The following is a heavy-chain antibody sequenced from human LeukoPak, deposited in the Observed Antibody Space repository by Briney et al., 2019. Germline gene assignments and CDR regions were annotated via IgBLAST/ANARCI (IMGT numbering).Heavy chain of an antibody. Sequence: PSETLSLTCAVYGGSFSGYYWSWIRQPPGKRLEWIGEINHSGSTNYNPSLKSRVTISVDTSKNQFSLKMSSVTAADTAVYYCARAEYIGYEWFDPWGQGTLVTVSS. V-gene: IGHV4-34*01. D-gene: IGHD5-12*01. CDR3: ARAEYIGYEWFDP. CDR1: GGSFSGYY. J-gene: IGHJ5*02. CDR2: INHSGST.